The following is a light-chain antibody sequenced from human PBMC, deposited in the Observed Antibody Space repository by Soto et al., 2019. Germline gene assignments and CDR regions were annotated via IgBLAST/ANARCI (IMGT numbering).Light chain of an antibody. CDR2: GAS. Sequence: EIVLTHSPVTLSVSPVERATLSCRSSQSVSSNLAWYQQKPGQAPRLLIYGASTRATGIPARFSGSGSGTEFTLTISSLQSEDFAVYYCQQYNNWPPFGQGTKVDIK. V-gene: IGKV3-15*01. CDR1: QSVSSN. J-gene: IGKJ1*01. CDR3: QQYNNWPP.